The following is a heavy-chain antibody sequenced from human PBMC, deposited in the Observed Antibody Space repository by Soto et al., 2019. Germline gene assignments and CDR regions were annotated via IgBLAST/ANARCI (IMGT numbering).Heavy chain of an antibody. J-gene: IGHJ6*02. CDR3: ARDFRYGSGSYYNARYYYYGMDV. Sequence: PSETLSLTCSVSNGAIGSYYWSWIRQVPGKGLQWIGHIHYSGTTTYNPALQSRVSISVDTSKNQFSLKLSSVTAADTAVYYCARDFRYGSGSYYNARYYYYGMDVWGQGTTVTVSS. CDR1: NGAIGSYY. D-gene: IGHD3-10*01. V-gene: IGHV4-59*12. CDR2: IHYSGTT.